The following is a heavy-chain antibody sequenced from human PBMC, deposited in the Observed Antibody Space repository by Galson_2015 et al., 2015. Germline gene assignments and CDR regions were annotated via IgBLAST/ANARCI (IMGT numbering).Heavy chain of an antibody. D-gene: IGHD3-16*01. CDR1: GGTFSSYT. CDR2: IIPILGIA. J-gene: IGHJ4*02. CDR3: TRQVHVGGVYVGADFDY. Sequence: SVKVSCKASGGTFSSYTISWVRQAPGQGLEWMGRIIPILGIANYAQKFQGRVTITADKSTSTAYMELSSLRSEDTAVYYCTRQVHVGGVYVGADFDYWGQGTLVTVSS. V-gene: IGHV1-69*02.